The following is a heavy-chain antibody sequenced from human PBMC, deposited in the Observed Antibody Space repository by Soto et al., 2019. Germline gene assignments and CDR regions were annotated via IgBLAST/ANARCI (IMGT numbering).Heavy chain of an antibody. CDR3: ARESSYYHSSGEFGY. D-gene: IGHD3-22*01. CDR2: IIPIFETA. V-gene: IGHV1-69*01. Sequence: QVQLVQSGAEVKKPGSSVKVSCKASGGTFSSYAISWVRQAPGQGLEWMGGIIPIFETANYAQKFQGRVTITADDPTHTANMAVSSLRSEDTAVYYCARESSYYHSSGEFGYWGQGTLVTVSS. J-gene: IGHJ4*02. CDR1: GGTFSSYA.